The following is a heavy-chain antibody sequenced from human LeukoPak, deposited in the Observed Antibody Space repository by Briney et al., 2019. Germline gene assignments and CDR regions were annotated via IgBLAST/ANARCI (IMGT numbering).Heavy chain of an antibody. CDR2: IKEDGSET. V-gene: IGHV3-7*01. J-gene: IGHJ4*02. D-gene: IGHD5-24*01. CDR3: ARETPRRGETRDGYR. Sequence: PGGSLRLSCAASGFTFSDYALGWVRQVPGKGLECLANIKEDGSETYYADSVKGRFTISRDNPKNLLFLQINSLRVEDTAVYYCARETPRRGETRDGYRWGQGTLVTVSS. CDR1: GFTFSDYA.